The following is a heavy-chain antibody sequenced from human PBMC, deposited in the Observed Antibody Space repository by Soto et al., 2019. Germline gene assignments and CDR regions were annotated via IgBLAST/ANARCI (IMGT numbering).Heavy chain of an antibody. CDR2: ISGSGGST. CDR3: AKALNPYGDFYFDY. V-gene: IGHV3-23*01. J-gene: IGHJ4*02. D-gene: IGHD4-17*01. Sequence: GGSLRLSCAASGFTFSSYAMSWVRQAPGKGLEWVSAISGSGGSTYYADSVKGRFTISRDNSKNTLYLQMNNLRAEDTAVYYCAKALNPYGDFYFDYWGQGTLVTVSS. CDR1: GFTFSSYA.